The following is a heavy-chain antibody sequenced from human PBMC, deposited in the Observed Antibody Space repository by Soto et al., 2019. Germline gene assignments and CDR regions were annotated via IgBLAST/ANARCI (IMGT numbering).Heavy chain of an antibody. Sequence: SETLSLICTVSGGSISSYYWSWIRQPPGKGLEWIGYIYYSGSTNYNPSLKSRVTISVDTSKNQFSLKLSSVTAADTAVYYCARATYYDILTGYLDYWGQGTLVTVSS. V-gene: IGHV4-59*01. CDR2: IYYSGST. J-gene: IGHJ4*02. D-gene: IGHD3-9*01. CDR1: GGSISSYY. CDR3: ARATYYDILTGYLDY.